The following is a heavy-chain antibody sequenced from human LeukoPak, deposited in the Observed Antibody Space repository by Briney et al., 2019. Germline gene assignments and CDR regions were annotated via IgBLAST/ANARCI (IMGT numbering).Heavy chain of an antibody. J-gene: IGHJ4*02. CDR3: SKGRVAAAGTWHYFDY. Sequence: GGSLRLSCAASGFIFSSYTINWVRQAPGKGLEWVSSISGTSTYIYYADSVKGRFTISRDTAKNSLYLQMHSLTAEDTAVYYCSKGRVAAAGTWHYFDYWGQGTLVTVSS. CDR2: ISGTSTYI. V-gene: IGHV3-21*04. CDR1: GFIFSSYT. D-gene: IGHD6-13*01.